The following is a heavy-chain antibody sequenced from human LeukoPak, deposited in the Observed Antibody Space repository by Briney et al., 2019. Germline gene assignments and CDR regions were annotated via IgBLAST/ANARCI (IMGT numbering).Heavy chain of an antibody. J-gene: IGHJ4*02. CDR1: GGSFSGYY. CDR2: INHSGST. D-gene: IGHD5-24*01. V-gene: IGHV4-34*01. Sequence: PSETLSLTCAVYGGSFSGYYWSWIRQPPGKGLEWIGEINHSGSTNYNPSLKSRVTISVDTSKNQLSLKLSSVTAADTAVYYCARGEDGYNGDWGQGTLVTVSS. CDR3: ARGEDGYNGD.